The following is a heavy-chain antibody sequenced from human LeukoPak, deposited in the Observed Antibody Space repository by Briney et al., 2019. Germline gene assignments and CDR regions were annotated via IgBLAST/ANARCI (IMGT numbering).Heavy chain of an antibody. D-gene: IGHD3-22*01. CDR1: GYTFNTYG. Sequence: GASVKVSCKASGYTFNTYGITWVRQAPGQGLEWMGWISPYNGDTHYAQKFQDRVTMTTDTSTSTAYMDLRSLGFDDTAVYYCARDKAFLGYYHTSGYFQQWFDSWGQGTLVTVSS. CDR2: ISPYNGDT. J-gene: IGHJ5*01. CDR3: ARDKAFLGYYHTSGYFQQWFDS. V-gene: IGHV1-18*04.